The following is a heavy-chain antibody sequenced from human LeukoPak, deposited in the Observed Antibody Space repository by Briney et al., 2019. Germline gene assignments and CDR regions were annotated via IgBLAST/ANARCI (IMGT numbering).Heavy chain of an antibody. D-gene: IGHD6-19*01. V-gene: IGHV3-23*01. J-gene: IGHJ3*02. CDR3: AKDEIAVVGQNAFDI. CDR2: MSGSGGST. CDR1: GFTFSSYG. Sequence: PGGSLRLSCAASGFTFSSYGMHWVRQAPGKGLEWVSAMSGSGGSTYYADFVKGRFTISRDNSKNTLYLQMNSLRAEDTAVYYCAKDEIAVVGQNAFDIWGQGTMVTVSS.